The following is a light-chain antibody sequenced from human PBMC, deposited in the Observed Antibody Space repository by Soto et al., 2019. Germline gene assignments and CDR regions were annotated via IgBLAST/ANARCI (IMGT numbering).Light chain of an antibody. CDR2: RNN. Sequence: QSVLTQPPSASGTPGQRVTISCSGSSSNIGSNYVYWYQQLPGTAPKLLIYRNNQRPSGVPDRFSGSKSGTSASLASSGLRSEDEADSYCAAWDDSLSGVVFGGGTKLTVL. V-gene: IGLV1-47*01. CDR1: SSNIGSNY. J-gene: IGLJ2*01. CDR3: AAWDDSLSGVV.